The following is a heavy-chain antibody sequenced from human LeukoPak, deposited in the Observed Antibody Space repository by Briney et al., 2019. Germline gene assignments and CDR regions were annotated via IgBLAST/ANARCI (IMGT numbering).Heavy chain of an antibody. V-gene: IGHV3-9*01. CDR2: ISWNSGSI. CDR3: ARASFRDIAARRFDY. Sequence: GGSLRLSCAASGFTFDDYAMHWVRQAPGKGLEWVSGISWNSGSIGYADSVKGRFTISRDNAKNSLYLQMNSLRPEDTAVYYCARASFRDIAARRFDYWGQGTLVTVSS. D-gene: IGHD6-6*01. J-gene: IGHJ4*02. CDR1: GFTFDDYA.